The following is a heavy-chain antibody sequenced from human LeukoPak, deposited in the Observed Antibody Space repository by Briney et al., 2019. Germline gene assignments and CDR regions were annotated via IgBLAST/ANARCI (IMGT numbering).Heavy chain of an antibody. D-gene: IGHD6-13*01. CDR1: GFTFSSYG. CDR2: ISYDGSNK. J-gene: IGHJ4*02. V-gene: IGHV3-30*18. CDR3: AKAAGIAAAGMVDY. Sequence: GGSLRLSCAASGFTFSSYGMHWVRQAPGKGLEWVAVISYDGSNKYYADPVKGRFTISRDNSKNTLYLQMNSLRAEDTAVYYCAKAAGIAAAGMVDYWGQGTLVTVSS.